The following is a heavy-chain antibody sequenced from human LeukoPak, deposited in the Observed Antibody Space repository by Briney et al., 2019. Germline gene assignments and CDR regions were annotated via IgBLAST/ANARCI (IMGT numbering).Heavy chain of an antibody. CDR2: FSGGGTNT. D-gene: IGHD6-13*01. J-gene: IGHJ3*02. V-gene: IGHV3-23*01. Sequence: GGSLRLSCEASGFTFSSYAMSWVRQAPGKGLEWVSGFSGGGTNTNYADSVKGRFTISRDNSKNTLYLQMNSLRAEDTAVYYCAKGRSSSFYVASDIWGQGTRVAVSS. CDR3: AKGRSSSFYVASDI. CDR1: GFTFSSYA.